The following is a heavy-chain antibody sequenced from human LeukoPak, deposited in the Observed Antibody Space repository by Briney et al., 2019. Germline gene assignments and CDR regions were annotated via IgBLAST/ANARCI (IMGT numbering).Heavy chain of an antibody. V-gene: IGHV3-74*01. Sequence: GGSLRLSCAASGFTFSSYWMHWIRQAPGQGLVWVSRINSDGSSINYADSVKGRFTISRDNAKNTLHLQMNSLRGEDTAVYYCARDLDGSGNYHWFDPWGQGTLVTVSS. J-gene: IGHJ5*02. D-gene: IGHD3-10*01. CDR2: INSDGSSI. CDR1: GFTFSSYW. CDR3: ARDLDGSGNYHWFDP.